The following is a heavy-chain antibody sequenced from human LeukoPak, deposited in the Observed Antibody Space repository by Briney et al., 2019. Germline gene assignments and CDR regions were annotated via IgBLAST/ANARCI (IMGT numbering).Heavy chain of an antibody. V-gene: IGHV3-15*01. J-gene: IGHJ6*03. D-gene: IGHD2-2*01. CDR3: TTDRIGVPAVRYRYYMDV. Sequence: KPGGSLSLSCAASGFTFSNACMSWVRQAPGKGLEWVGRIKSKTDGGTTDYAAPVKGRFTISRDDSKNTLYLQMNSLKTEDTAVHYCTTDRIGVPAVRYRYYMDVWVKGTTVTVSS. CDR2: IKSKTDGGTT. CDR1: GFTFSNAC.